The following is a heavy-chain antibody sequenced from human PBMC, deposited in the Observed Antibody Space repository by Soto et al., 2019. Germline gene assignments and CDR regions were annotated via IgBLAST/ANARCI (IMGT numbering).Heavy chain of an antibody. J-gene: IGHJ6*02. Sequence: GGSLRLSCAASGSIFSGYGMHWVRQAPGKGLEWVAIIRYDGSNEHYADSVKGRFTISRDNSKNTLYLQMNSLRAEDTAVYYCARELRGATTAYYYYGMDVWGQGTTVTVSS. CDR1: GSIFSGYG. V-gene: IGHV3-30*02. CDR2: IRYDGSNE. CDR3: ARELRGATTAYYYYGMDV. D-gene: IGHD1-26*01.